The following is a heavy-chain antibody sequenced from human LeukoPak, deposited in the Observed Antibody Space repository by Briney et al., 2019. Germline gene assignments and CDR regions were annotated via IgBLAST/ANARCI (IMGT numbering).Heavy chain of an antibody. V-gene: IGHV1-2*02. J-gene: IGHJ1*01. CDR2: INSKSGGT. D-gene: IGHD6-13*01. Sequence: ASVKVSCKASGYTFTGYYMHWVRQAPGQGLEWMGWINSKSGGTNYAQKFQGRVTMTRDTSISAAYMELSSLRSDDTAVYYCARSMAPSGSLYFQHWGQGTLVTVSS. CDR3: ARSMAPSGSLYFQH. CDR1: GYTFTGYY.